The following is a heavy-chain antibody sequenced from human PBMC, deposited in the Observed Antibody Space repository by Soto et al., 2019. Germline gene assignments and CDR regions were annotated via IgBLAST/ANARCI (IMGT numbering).Heavy chain of an antibody. D-gene: IGHD2-8*02. CDR1: GGTFSSYA. CDR2: IIPIFGTA. J-gene: IGHJ1*01. CDR3: ARGLVPTVIEGGYFQH. Sequence: QVQLVQSGAEVKKPGFSVKVSCKASGGTFSSYAISWVRQAPGQGLEWMGGIIPIFGTANYAQKFQGRVTITADESTSTTDMELSSLRSEDTAMYYCARGLVPTVIEGGYFQHWGQGTLVTVSS. V-gene: IGHV1-69*01.